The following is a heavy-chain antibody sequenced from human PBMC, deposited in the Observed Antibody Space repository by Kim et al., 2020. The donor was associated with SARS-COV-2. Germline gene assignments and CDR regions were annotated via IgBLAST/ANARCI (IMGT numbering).Heavy chain of an antibody. D-gene: IGHD3-22*01. CDR1: GFTFGDYA. Sequence: GVSLRLSCTASGFTFGDYAMRWVRQAPGKGLEWVGFIRSKAYGGTTEYAASVKGRFTISRDDSKSIAYLQMNSLKTEVTAVYYCTRDPLEYSYDSSGYPGDNALDIWGQGTTCTVSS. CDR3: TRDPLEYSYDSSGYPGDNALDI. J-gene: IGHJ3*02. CDR2: IRSKAYGGTT. V-gene: IGHV3-49*04.